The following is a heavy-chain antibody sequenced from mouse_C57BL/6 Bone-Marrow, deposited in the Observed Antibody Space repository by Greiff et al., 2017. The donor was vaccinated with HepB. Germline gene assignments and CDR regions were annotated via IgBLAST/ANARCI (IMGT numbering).Heavy chain of an antibody. CDR1: GYTFTSYG. D-gene: IGHD4-1*01. J-gene: IGHJ4*01. CDR3: ARSRTGRKYYYAMDY. Sequence: VQLVESGAELARPGASVKLSCKASGYTFTSYGISWVKQRTGQGLEWIGEIYPRSGNTYYNEKFKGKATLTADKSSSTAYMELRSLTSEDSAVYFCARSRTGRKYYYAMDYWGQGTSVTVSS. CDR2: IYPRSGNT. V-gene: IGHV1-81*01.